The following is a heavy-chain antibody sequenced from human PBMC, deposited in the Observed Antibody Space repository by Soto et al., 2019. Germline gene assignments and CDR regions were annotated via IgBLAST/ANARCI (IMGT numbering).Heavy chain of an antibody. V-gene: IGHV3-15*01. J-gene: IGHJ4*02. CDR2: IKSKTDGGTT. CDR3: TTQYYYDDSGSLLN. D-gene: IGHD3-22*01. Sequence: EVQLVESWGGLVKPGGSLRLSCAVSGLTFSNAWMTWVLQAPGKGLEWVGRIKSKTDGGTTDYAAHVKGRFTISGDDSINTLYLQMKSPKTEDTAGYYFTTQYYYDDSGSLLNCGQGTLVTGTS. CDR1: GLTFSNAW.